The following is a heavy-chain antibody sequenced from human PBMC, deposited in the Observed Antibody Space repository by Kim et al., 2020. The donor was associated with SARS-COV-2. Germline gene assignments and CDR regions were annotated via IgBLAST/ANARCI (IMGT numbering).Heavy chain of an antibody. Sequence: SETLSLTCAVSGGSISSSNWWSWVSQPPGKGLEWIGEIYHSGSTNYNTPLKSRVTISVDKSKKQLALKLMSVTAADTAVYYCSRDHIAAAGTFDYCGQRT. D-gene: IGHD6-13*01. V-gene: IGHV4-4*02. J-gene: IGHJ4*02. CDR2: IYHSGST. CDR3: SRDHIAAAGTFDY. CDR1: GGSISSSNW.